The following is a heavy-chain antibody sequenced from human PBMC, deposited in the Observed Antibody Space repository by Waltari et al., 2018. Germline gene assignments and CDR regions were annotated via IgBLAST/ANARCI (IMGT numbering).Heavy chain of an antibody. V-gene: IGHV1-69*13. CDR2: SIPILDTA. Sequence: QVQLVQSGAAVKKPGYSLKVPCKASGGTFSSYAISGVRQAPGQGLEWMGGSIPILDTANYAQKFQGRVTITADESTSTAYMGLSSLRSEDTAVYYCARDRGPLVYYGMDVWGQGTTVTVSS. CDR1: GGTFSSYA. D-gene: IGHD3-16*02. J-gene: IGHJ6*02. CDR3: ARDRGPLVYYGMDV.